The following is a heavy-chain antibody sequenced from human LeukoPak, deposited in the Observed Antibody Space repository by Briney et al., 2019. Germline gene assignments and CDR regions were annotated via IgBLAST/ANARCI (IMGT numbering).Heavy chain of an antibody. CDR1: GFTFSSYA. D-gene: IGHD1-26*01. CDR2: ISYDGSNK. CDR3: ATESGTYSGTCFDY. Sequence: PGGSLRLSRAASGFTFSSYAMHWVRQAPGKGLEWVAVISYDGSNKYYADSVKGGFTISRDNSKNTLYLQMNSLRAEDTAVYYCATESGTYSGTCFDYWGQGTLVTVSS. J-gene: IGHJ4*02. V-gene: IGHV3-30-3*01.